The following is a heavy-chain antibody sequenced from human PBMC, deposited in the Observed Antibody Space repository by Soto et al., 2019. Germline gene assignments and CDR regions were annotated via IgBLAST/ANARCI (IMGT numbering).Heavy chain of an antibody. Sequence: QLQLQESGPGLVKPSETLSLTCTVSGGSISSNSYSWGWIRQPPGKGLEWIGTISDSGSTYYNPSLQSRVSIAVNTPTTQFPEKVRSVTAADTAMYCFARPRARSEYGKDWCASWGQVTPVTVAS. CDR2: ISDSGST. V-gene: IGHV4-39*01. J-gene: IGHJ5*01. CDR3: ARPRARSEYGKDWCAS. D-gene: IGHD6-25*01. CDR1: GGSISSNSYS.